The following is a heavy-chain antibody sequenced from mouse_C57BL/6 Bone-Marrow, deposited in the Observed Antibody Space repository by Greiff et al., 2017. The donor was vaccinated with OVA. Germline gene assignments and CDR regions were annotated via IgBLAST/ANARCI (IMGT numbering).Heavy chain of an antibody. CDR3: ARSAITTVWYFDV. D-gene: IGHD1-1*01. Sequence: VQLQQSGPELVKPGASVKISCKASGYSFTGYFMNWVMQSHGKSLEWIGRINPYNGDTSYNQKFKGKATLTVDTSSSTAHMELRGLTSEDSAVYYCARSAITTVWYFDVWGTGTTVTVSS. CDR2: INPYNGDT. V-gene: IGHV1-20*01. J-gene: IGHJ1*03. CDR1: GYSFTGYF.